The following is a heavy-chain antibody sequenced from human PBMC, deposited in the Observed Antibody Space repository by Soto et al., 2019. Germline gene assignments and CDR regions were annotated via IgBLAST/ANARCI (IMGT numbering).Heavy chain of an antibody. CDR1: GFAFSAPY. V-gene: IGHV3-11*01. D-gene: IGHD4-17*01. CDR3: ARGGASVTTPFDY. J-gene: IGHJ4*02. Sequence: QVQLVESGGGLVKPGGALRLACAASGFAFSAPYMSWIRQAPGKGLEWISYISSSGSTIYYADSVKGRFTISRDNAKKSLYLQMDSLTADDTAVYYCARGGASVTTPFDYSGQGTQVTVSS. CDR2: ISSSGSTI.